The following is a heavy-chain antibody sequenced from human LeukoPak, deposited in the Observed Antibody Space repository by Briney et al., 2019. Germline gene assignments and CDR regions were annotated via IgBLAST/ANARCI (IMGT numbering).Heavy chain of an antibody. V-gene: IGHV3-33*01. D-gene: IGHD1-26*01. CDR3: ARDPSGVTYAFDI. CDR1: GFTFSSYG. J-gene: IGHJ3*02. CDR2: IWYDGSNK. Sequence: GGSLRLSCAASGFTFSSYGMHWVRQAPGKGLEWVAVIWYDGSNKYYADSVKGRFTISRDNSKNTLYLQMNSLRAEDTAVYYCARDPSGVTYAFDIWGQGTMVTVSS.